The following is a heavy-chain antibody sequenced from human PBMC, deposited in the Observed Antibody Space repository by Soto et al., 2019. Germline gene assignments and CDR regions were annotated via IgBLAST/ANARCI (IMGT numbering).Heavy chain of an antibody. CDR3: AKDRTVAARNFDY. CDR2: ISTSIDAT. Sequence: GGSLSLSCAASGFAFSNYAMHWVRQAPGKGLEWVSSISTSIDATYYADSVKGRFTTSRDDSKNTLYLQMNSLRAEDSAVYYCAKDRTVAARNFDYWGQGTQVTGSS. CDR1: GFAFSNYA. J-gene: IGHJ4*02. V-gene: IGHV3-23*01. D-gene: IGHD6-6*01.